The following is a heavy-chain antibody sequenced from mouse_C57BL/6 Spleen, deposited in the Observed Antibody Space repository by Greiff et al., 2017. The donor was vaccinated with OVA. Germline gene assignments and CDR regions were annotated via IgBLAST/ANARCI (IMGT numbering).Heavy chain of an antibody. D-gene: IGHD1-1*01. CDR3: ARSRYGSSHYYAMDY. CDR1: GYTFTSYW. Sequence: QVQLQQPGAELVKPGASVKMSCKASGYTFTSYWITWVKQRPGQGLEWIGDIYPGSGSTNYNEKFKSKATLTVDTSSSTAYMQLSSLTSEDSAVYYCARSRYGSSHYYAMDYWGQGTSVTVSS. V-gene: IGHV1-55*01. CDR2: IYPGSGST. J-gene: IGHJ4*01.